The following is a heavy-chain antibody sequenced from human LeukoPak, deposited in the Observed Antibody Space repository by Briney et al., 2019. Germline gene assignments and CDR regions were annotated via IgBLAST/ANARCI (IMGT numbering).Heavy chain of an antibody. CDR2: IKQAGSEK. D-gene: IGHD5-18*01. V-gene: IGHV3-7*01. J-gene: IGHJ4*02. CDR3: ARDLPIDTAMVESNGFDY. CDR1: GFTFSSYW. Sequence: GGSLRLSCAASGFTFSSYWMSWVRQAPGKGLEWVANIKQAGSEKYYVDSVKGRFTISRDNAKNSLYLQMNSLRAEDTAVYYCARDLPIDTAMVESNGFDYWGEGTLVTVSS.